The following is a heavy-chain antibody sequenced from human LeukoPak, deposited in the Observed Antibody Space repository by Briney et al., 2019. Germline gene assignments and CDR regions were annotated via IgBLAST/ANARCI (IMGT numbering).Heavy chain of an antibody. CDR2: ISYDGSNK. CDR3: AKDLRDIVVVPAASEYFQH. J-gene: IGHJ1*01. D-gene: IGHD2-2*01. V-gene: IGHV3-30-3*01. Sequence: GGSLRLSCAASGFTFSSYAMHWVRQAPGKGLGWVAVISYDGSNKYYADSVKGRFTISRDNSKNTLYLQMNSLRAEDTAVYYCAKDLRDIVVVPAASEYFQHWGQGTLVTVSS. CDR1: GFTFSSYA.